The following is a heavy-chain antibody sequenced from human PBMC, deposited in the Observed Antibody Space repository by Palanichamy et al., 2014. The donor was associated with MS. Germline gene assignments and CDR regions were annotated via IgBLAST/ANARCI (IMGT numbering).Heavy chain of an antibody. CDR3: ARVGAGRALDF. V-gene: IGHV4-30-4*01. CDR2: ISYTGST. Sequence: QVQLQESGPGLVKPSQTLSLTCSVSTASFSRGDDSWSWIRQPPGKGLEYIGHISYTGSTYYNPSLKSRLTISLDSSDTQFSLKLNSVTAADTAVYYCARVGAGRALDFWGRGTVVTVSS. CDR1: TASFSRGDDS. D-gene: IGHD3-10*01. J-gene: IGHJ4*02.